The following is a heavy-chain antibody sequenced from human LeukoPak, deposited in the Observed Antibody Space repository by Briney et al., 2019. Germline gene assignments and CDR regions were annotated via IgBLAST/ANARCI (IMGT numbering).Heavy chain of an antibody. CDR3: ARVYGDFGYFDY. J-gene: IGHJ4*02. V-gene: IGHV1-18*01. CDR2: ISAHNGNT. CDR1: GYSFTSYG. Sequence: GESLKISCKGSGYSFTSYGISWVRQAPGQGLEWMGWISAHNGNTNYAQKLQGRVTLTTDTSTSTAYMELRSLRSDDTAVYYCARVYGDFGYFDYWGQGTLVTVSS. D-gene: IGHD4-17*01.